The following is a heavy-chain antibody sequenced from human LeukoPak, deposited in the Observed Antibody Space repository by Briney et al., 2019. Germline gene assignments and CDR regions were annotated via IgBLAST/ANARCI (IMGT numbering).Heavy chain of an antibody. Sequence: GGSLRLSCAASGFTFSKHWMSWVRQAPGKGLEWVADIKQDGSEKYYADSVKVRFTISRDNAKNSLYLQMNSLRAEDTAVYFCAREQQRSYWDWGQGTLVTVSS. J-gene: IGHJ4*02. CDR2: IKQDGSEK. CDR3: AREQQRSYWD. CDR1: GFTFSKHW. V-gene: IGHV3-7*01. D-gene: IGHD6-25*01.